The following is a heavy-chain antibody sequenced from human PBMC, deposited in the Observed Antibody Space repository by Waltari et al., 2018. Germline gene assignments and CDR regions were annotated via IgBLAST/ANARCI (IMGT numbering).Heavy chain of an antibody. CDR2: ISYDRSNK. V-gene: IGHV3-30*04. J-gene: IGHJ4*02. CDR1: GFTFSSYA. CDR3: GRDLRMGL. D-gene: IGHD1-26*01. Sequence: QVQLVESGGGVVQPGRSLRLSCAASGFTFSSYAMHWVRQAPGKRLEWGVVISYDRSNKYYADSEKGRLTIARDNAKNTLYLQMNSLRAEDTAVYDCGRDLRMGLWGKGTLDTVSS.